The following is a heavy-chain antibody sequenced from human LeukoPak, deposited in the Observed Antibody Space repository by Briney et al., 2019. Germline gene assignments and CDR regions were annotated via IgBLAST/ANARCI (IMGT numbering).Heavy chain of an antibody. Sequence: SETLSLTCTVSGGSISSGTYYWSWIRQPAGKGLEWIGHIYTSGGTNYNPSLKSRVTISVDTSKNQFSLKLSSVTAADTAVYYCTRDGYYYDTSATNWYFDLWGRGTLVTVSS. CDR1: GGSISSGTYY. D-gene: IGHD3-22*01. CDR3: TRDGYYYDTSATNWYFDL. J-gene: IGHJ2*01. V-gene: IGHV4-61*09. CDR2: IYTSGGT.